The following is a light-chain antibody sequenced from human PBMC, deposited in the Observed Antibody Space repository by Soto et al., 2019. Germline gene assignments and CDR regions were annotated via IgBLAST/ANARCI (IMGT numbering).Light chain of an antibody. J-gene: IGKJ4*01. Sequence: EIVMTQSPATLSVSPGERATLSCRASHRVSSYLAWYPPKPGQAPRLLIYATSTMATGIPARFSGSGSGTEFTLTISSLQSEDFAVYYFQQYNNWPLTFGGGTKVAIK. CDR3: QQYNNWPLT. V-gene: IGKV3-15*01. CDR2: ATS. CDR1: HRVSSY.